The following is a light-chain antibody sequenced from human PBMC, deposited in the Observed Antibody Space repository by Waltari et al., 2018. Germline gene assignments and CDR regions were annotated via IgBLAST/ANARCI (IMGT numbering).Light chain of an antibody. CDR2: EDN. V-gene: IGLV6-57*02. CDR1: SGSIASNS. Sequence: NFMLTQPHSVSESPGKTVTISCTGSSGSIASNSVQWYPQRPGSAPTTVIYEDNQRPSGVPDRFSGSIDSSSNSASLNISGLKTEDEADYYCQSYDSSNWVFGGGTKLTVL. J-gene: IGLJ3*02. CDR3: QSYDSSNWV.